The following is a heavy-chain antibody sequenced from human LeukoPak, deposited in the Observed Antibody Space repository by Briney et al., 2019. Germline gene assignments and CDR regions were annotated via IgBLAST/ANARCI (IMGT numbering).Heavy chain of an antibody. D-gene: IGHD5-18*01. V-gene: IGHV3-23*01. CDR2: ISDTGGST. J-gene: IGHJ4*02. Sequence: GGSLRLSCAASGFTFSSNAMSWVRQAPGRGLEWVSAISDTGGSTYYADSVKGRFTFSRDNSKNTLYLQMNSLRAEDTAVYYCAKVGGFSYAYDYWGQGTLVAVSS. CDR3: AKVGGFSYAYDY. CDR1: GFTFSSNA.